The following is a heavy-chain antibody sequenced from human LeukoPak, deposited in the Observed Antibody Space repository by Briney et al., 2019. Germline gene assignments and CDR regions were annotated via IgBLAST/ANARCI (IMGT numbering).Heavy chain of an antibody. CDR3: ARDPDGYNYFDY. V-gene: IGHV3-7*01. J-gene: IGHJ4*02. CDR2: IKQDGSEK. Sequence: PGGSLRLSCVASGFTFSSRDWMTWVRQAPGKGLEWVANIKQDGSEKNYVDSVKGRFTISRDNAKNSLYLQMNSLRAEDTAVYYCARDPDGYNYFDYWGQGTLVTVSS. CDR1: GFTFSSRDW. D-gene: IGHD5-24*01.